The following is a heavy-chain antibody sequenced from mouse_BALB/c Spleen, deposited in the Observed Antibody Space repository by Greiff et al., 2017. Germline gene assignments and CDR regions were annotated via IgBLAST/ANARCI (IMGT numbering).Heavy chain of an antibody. V-gene: IGHV1-5*01. J-gene: IGHJ1*01. CDR2: IYPGNSDT. Sequence: VQLQQSGTVLARPGASVKMSCKASGYTFTSYWMHWVKQRPGQGLEWIGAIYPGNSDTSYNQKFKGKAKLTAVTSTSTAYMELSSLTNEDSAVYYCTSHYYGSSYRYFDVWGAGTTVTVS. D-gene: IGHD1-1*01. CDR3: TSHYYGSSYRYFDV. CDR1: GYTFTSYW.